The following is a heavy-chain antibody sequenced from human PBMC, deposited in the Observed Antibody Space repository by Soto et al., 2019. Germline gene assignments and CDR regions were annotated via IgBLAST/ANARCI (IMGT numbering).Heavy chain of an antibody. J-gene: IGHJ6*02. V-gene: IGHV4-31*03. CDR1: GGSISSGGYY. CDR3: ARVYDSSNVGLESHYYGMDV. CDR2: IYYSGST. Sequence: SETLSLTCTVSGGSISSGGYYWSGIRQHPGKGLEWIGYIYYSGSTYYNPSLKSRVTISVDTSKNQFSLKLSSVTAADTAVYYCARVYDSSNVGLESHYYGMDVWGQGTTVTVSS. D-gene: IGHD3-22*01.